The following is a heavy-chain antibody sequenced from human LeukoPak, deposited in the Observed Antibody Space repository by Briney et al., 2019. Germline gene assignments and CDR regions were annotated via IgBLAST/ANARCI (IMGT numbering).Heavy chain of an antibody. CDR3: ARDEEGGIWN. D-gene: IGHD1-26*01. CDR2: INSDGSST. CDR1: GFTFSNSA. Sequence: GGSLRLSCAASGFTFSNSAMNWVRQAPGKGLVRVSRINSDGSSTSYADSVKGRFTISRDNAKNTLYLQMNSLRAEDTAVYYCARDEEGGIWNWGQGTLVTVSS. V-gene: IGHV3-74*01. J-gene: IGHJ4*02.